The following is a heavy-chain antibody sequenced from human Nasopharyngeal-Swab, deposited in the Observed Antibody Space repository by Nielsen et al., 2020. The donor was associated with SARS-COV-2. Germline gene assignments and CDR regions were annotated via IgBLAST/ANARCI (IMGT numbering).Heavy chain of an antibody. CDR2: ISSNSSSI. Sequence: GGSLTLSCAASGVTFSSYWMSWVCQAPGKGPEWVSFISSNSSSIYYANSVKGRFTTSRVNAKNSLYLQMISLRDEDTAVYYCAREGGALSMDVWGQGTTVTVSS. CDR3: AREGGALSMDV. D-gene: IGHD3-16*01. J-gene: IGHJ6*02. CDR1: GVTFSSYW. V-gene: IGHV3-48*02.